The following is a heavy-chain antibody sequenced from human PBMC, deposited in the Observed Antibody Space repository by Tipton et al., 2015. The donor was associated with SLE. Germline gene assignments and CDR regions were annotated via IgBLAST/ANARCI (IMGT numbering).Heavy chain of an antibody. Sequence: TLSLTCAVYGKSFSDYSWSWIRQPPGKGLEWIGEINHSGSTNYNPSLKSRLTISVDTSKNQFSLNLSSVTAADTAVYYCASTSGSYYHLWDYWGQGTLVTVSS. CDR1: GKSFSDYS. CDR2: INHSGST. V-gene: IGHV4-34*01. D-gene: IGHD1-26*01. CDR3: ASTSGSYYHLWDY. J-gene: IGHJ4*02.